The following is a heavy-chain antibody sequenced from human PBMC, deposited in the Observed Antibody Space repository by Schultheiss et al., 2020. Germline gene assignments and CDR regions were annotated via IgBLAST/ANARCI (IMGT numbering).Heavy chain of an antibody. CDR3: AAYDYGGNPSHAFAN. D-gene: IGHD4-23*01. J-gene: IGHJ3*02. Sequence: SVKVSCKASGFTFTSSAMQWVRQARGQRLEWIGWIVVGSGNTNYAQKFQERVTITRDMSTSTAYMELSSLRCEDTAVYYWAAYDYGGNPSHAFANWGQGTMVTVSS. CDR1: GFTFTSSA. CDR2: IVVGSGNT. V-gene: IGHV1-58*02.